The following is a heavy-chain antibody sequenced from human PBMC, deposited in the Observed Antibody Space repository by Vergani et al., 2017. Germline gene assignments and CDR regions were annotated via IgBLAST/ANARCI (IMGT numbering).Heavy chain of an antibody. CDR3: AREGGYELAFDY. Sequence: QLQLQESGPGLVKPSETLSLTCTVSGGSISSSSYYWSWIRQPPGKGLEWIGYIYYSGSTNYNPSLKSRVTISVDTSKNQFSLKLSSVTAADTAVYYCAREGGYELAFDYWGQGTLVTVSS. CDR1: GGSISSSSYY. CDR2: IYYSGST. V-gene: IGHV4-61*01. J-gene: IGHJ4*02. D-gene: IGHD5-12*01.